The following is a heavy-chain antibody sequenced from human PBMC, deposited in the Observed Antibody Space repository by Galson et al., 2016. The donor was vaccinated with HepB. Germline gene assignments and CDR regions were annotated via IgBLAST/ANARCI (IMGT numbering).Heavy chain of an antibody. CDR3: ARSPQWLEHFDY. CDR1: GYTFTNYY. CDR2: INPTGSSK. D-gene: IGHD6-19*01. Sequence: SVKVSCKASGYTFTNYYMHWVRQAPRQGLQWMGIINPTGSSKSYAQKFQGRVTLTRDTSTSTVYMELSSLRSEDTAVYYCARSPQWLEHFDYWGQGTLVTVSS. V-gene: IGHV1-46*01. J-gene: IGHJ4*02.